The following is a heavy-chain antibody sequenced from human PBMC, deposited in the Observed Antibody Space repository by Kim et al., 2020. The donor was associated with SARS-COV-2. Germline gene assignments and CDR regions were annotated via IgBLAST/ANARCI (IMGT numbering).Heavy chain of an antibody. V-gene: IGHV3-23*01. CDR3: VKDRGAGTTNSYFDY. CDR1: GFTFSSFA. Sequence: GGSLRLSCAASGFTFSSFAMTWVRQAPGKGLEWVSTISASGVRTYYADSVTGRFTISRDNPKNTLYLQMSSLRVEDTAVYHCVKDRGAGTTNSYFDYWGQGPLVTVSS. J-gene: IGHJ4*01. D-gene: IGHD1-26*01. CDR2: ISASGVRT.